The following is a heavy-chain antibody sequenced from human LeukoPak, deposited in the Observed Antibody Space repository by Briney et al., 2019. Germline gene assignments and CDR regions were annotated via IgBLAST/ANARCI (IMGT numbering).Heavy chain of an antibody. D-gene: IGHD6-19*01. J-gene: IGHJ4*02. V-gene: IGHV3-9*01. CDR2: ISWNSGSI. CDR1: GFTFDDYA. Sequence: PGGSLRLSCAASGFTFDDYAMHWVRQAPGKGLEWVSGISWNSGSIGYADSVRGRFTISRDNAKNSLYLQMNSLRAADTALYYCAKGFSAGIAVADYFDYWGRGTLVTVSS. CDR3: AKGFSAGIAVADYFDY.